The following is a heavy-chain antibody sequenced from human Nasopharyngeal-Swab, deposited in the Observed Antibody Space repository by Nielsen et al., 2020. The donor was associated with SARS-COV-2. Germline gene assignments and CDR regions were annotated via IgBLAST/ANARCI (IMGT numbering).Heavy chain of an antibody. CDR3: AKDSRRSYYDAYYYSMDV. CDR1: RFTFDDYA. CDR2: ISRNAASI. V-gene: IGHV3-9*01. J-gene: IGHJ6*03. Sequence: GGSLRLSCAVSRFTFDDYAMHWVRQAPGKGLEWVSSISRNAASIGYAASVKGRFTISRDNAKNSLYLQMSTLRAEDTALYYCAKDSRRSYYDAYYYSMDVWGKGTTVTVSS. D-gene: IGHD4-11*01.